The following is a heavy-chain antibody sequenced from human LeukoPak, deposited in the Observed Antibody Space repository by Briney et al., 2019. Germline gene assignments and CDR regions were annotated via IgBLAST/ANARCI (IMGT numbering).Heavy chain of an antibody. Sequence: ASVKVSCKASGYTFTSYGISCVRQAPGQGLEWMGWISAYNGNTNYAQKLQGRVTMTTDTSTSTAYMELRSLRSDDTAVYYCAREEGYSSSWYFLNYWGQGTLVTVSS. CDR3: AREEGYSSSWYFLNY. CDR2: ISAYNGNT. CDR1: GYTFTSYG. J-gene: IGHJ4*02. V-gene: IGHV1-18*01. D-gene: IGHD6-13*01.